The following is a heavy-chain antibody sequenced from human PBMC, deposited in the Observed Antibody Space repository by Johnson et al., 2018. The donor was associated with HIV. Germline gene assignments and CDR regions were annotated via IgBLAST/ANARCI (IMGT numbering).Heavy chain of an antibody. J-gene: IGHJ3*02. CDR3: ARDLVRASHACDI. CDR2: IYRGGST. Sequence: EVQLVESGGGLVQPGGSLRLSCAASGFTVSSNYMSWVRQAPGKGLEWVSVIYRGGSTYYADSVKGRFTISRDNSKNTLYIQMNSLRAEDMSVYYCARDLVRASHACDIWGQGTMVTVSS. D-gene: IGHD2-8*02. V-gene: IGHV3-66*02. CDR1: GFTVSSNY.